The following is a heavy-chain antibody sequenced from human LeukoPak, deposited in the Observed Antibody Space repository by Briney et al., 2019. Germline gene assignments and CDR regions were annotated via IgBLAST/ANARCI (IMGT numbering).Heavy chain of an antibody. J-gene: IGHJ4*02. CDR1: GLTFNTYW. CDR3: AREAPAYGERYFVS. D-gene: IGHD2-21*01. Sequence: GGSLRLSCLASGLTFNTYWMHWVRQVPGKGPVWVSRINPDGSVTWDADSVRGRVIISRDDAKNTLYLQMNSLRAEDTALYYCAREAPAYGERYFVSWGQGTLVTVSS. V-gene: IGHV3-74*01. CDR2: INPDGSVT.